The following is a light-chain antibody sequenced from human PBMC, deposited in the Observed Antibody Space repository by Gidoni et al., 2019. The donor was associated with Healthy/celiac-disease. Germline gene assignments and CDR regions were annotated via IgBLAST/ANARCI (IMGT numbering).Light chain of an antibody. V-gene: IGKV3-20*01. CDR1: QSVSSSY. CDR3: QQYGSSPV. CDR2: GAS. Sequence: EIVLTQSPGTLSLSPGERATLSCRASQSVSSSYLAWYQQKPGQAPRLLIYGASSRATGIPDRCSGSGSGTDFTLTISRLEPEDFAVYYCQQYGSSPVFGQXTKVEIK. J-gene: IGKJ1*01.